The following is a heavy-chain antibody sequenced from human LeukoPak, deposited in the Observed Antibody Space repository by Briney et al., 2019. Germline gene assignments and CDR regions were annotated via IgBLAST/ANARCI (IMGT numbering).Heavy chain of an antibody. Sequence: SETQSLTCTVSGDSVSRSDLYWGWIRQPPGKGLEWIGSIHYSGSTYYNPSLESRVTISVDTSKNQFSLNLRAVTDADTAGYYCAGRRVPAAFGSWGQGALVTVSS. CDR1: GDSVSRSDLY. CDR2: IHYSGST. J-gene: IGHJ4*02. CDR3: AGRRVPAAFGS. V-gene: IGHV4-39*01.